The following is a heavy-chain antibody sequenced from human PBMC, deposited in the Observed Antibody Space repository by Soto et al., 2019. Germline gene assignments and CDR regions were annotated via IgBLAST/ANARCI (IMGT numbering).Heavy chain of an antibody. D-gene: IGHD1-26*01. Sequence: QVQLVQSGAEVKKPGASVKVSCKASGYTFTGYYIHWVRQAPGQGLEWMGWINPNSGDTNYAQKVQGGDXXTXAXXITPAYLELSRLTSDDTAVYYCATQRSEWELSFDYWGQGTLVTDST. CDR2: INPNSGDT. J-gene: IGHJ4*02. CDR1: GYTFTGYY. CDR3: ATQRSEWELSFDY. V-gene: IGHV1-2*02.